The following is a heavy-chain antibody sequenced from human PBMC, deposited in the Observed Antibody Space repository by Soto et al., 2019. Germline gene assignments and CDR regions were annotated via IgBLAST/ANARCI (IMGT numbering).Heavy chain of an antibody. CDR1: GGSISSGGYY. CDR3: ARAGGSFLRTTGYYFDY. D-gene: IGHD1-1*01. J-gene: IGHJ4*02. Sequence: QVQLQESGPGLVKPSQTLSLTCTVSGGSISSGGYYWSWIRQHPGKGLEWIGYMYYSGSTYYNPSLKSRVTISVDTSKNQFSLKLSSVTAADTAVYYCARAGGSFLRTTGYYFDYWGQGTLVTVSS. V-gene: IGHV4-31*03. CDR2: MYYSGST.